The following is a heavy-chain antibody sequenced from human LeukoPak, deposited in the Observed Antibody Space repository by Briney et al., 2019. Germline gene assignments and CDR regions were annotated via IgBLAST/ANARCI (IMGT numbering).Heavy chain of an antibody. J-gene: IGHJ3*02. D-gene: IGHD1-26*01. Sequence: GGSLRLSCAASGFTFSTYIMNWVRQAPGKGLEWVSSISSSSSSRYYADSVKGRFTISRDNTKNSLYLQMNSLRAEDTAVYYCASTGDSGSYPDAFDIWGQGTKVTVSS. CDR1: GFTFSTYI. V-gene: IGHV3-21*01. CDR2: ISSSSSSR. CDR3: ASTGDSGSYPDAFDI.